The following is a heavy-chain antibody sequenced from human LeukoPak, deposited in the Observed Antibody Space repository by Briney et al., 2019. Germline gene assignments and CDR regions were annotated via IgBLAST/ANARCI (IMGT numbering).Heavy chain of an antibody. CDR1: GYTFTSYA. J-gene: IGHJ4*02. V-gene: IGHV1-18*01. CDR2: INTNNGNT. D-gene: IGHD5-24*01. CDR3: ARDALRRDGYYDIDY. Sequence: GASVKVSCKASGYTFTSYAFSWVRQAPGQGLEWMGWINTNNGNTNYVKRLQGRVTMTTDTSTSTAYMELRSLRSDDTAVYYCARDALRRDGYYDIDYWGQGTLVTVSS.